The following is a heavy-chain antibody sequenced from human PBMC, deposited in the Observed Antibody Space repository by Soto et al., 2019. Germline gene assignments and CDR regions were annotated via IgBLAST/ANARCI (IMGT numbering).Heavy chain of an antibody. V-gene: IGHV4-34*01. Sequence: QELPHQWGAGLLNPSETLSLTCDSRGDSLTGSSWPCLRQPPGKGPGWIGEINFQGTTNNHPSLRTRVSMSVDTSKSQISLNMSSVTAADTALYFCARKLEGSVRLVEWFSYMRFDPWGPGTLVTVSS. CDR1: GDSLTGSS. D-gene: IGHD3-3*01. CDR2: INFQGTT. J-gene: IGHJ5*02. CDR3: ARKLEGSVRLVEWFSYMRFDP.